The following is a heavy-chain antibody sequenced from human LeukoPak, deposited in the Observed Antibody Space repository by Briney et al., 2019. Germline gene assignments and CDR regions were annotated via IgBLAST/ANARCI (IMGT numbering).Heavy chain of an antibody. J-gene: IGHJ4*02. V-gene: IGHV1-46*03. D-gene: IGHD6-13*01. Sequence: ASVKVSCKASGYTFTSYYMHWVRQAPGLGLEWMGIINPSGGSTSYAQKFQGRVTMIRDTSTSTVYMELSSLRSEDTAVYYCARTGGSSWYDYWGQGTLVTVSS. CDR3: ARTGGSSWYDY. CDR2: INPSGGST. CDR1: GYTFTSYY.